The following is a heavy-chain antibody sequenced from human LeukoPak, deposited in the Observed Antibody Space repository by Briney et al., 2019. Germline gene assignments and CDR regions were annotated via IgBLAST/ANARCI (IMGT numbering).Heavy chain of an antibody. CDR2: LSGGGGTT. CDR1: GFTFSRYA. D-gene: IGHD3-3*01. CDR3: AKDLRGYYDLEAFFDY. J-gene: IGHJ4*02. Sequence: GGSLRLSCAASGFTFSRYAMSWVRQAPGKGLEWISGLSGGGGTTYYADSVKGRFTISRDNSKNTLYLQMNSLRAEDTAIYYCAKDLRGYYDLEAFFDYWGQGTLVTVPS. V-gene: IGHV3-23*01.